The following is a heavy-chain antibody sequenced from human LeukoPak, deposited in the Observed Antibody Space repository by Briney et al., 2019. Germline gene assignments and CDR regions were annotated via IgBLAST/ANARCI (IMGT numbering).Heavy chain of an antibody. CDR2: INPNSGGT. CDR3: ARGHYYDSSGYYLYFDY. Sequence: ASVKVSCKASGYTFTGYYMHWVRQAPGQGLEWMGWINPNSGGTNYAQKFQGRVTMTRDTSISTAYMELSRLRSDDTAVYYCARGHYYDSSGYYLYFDYWGQGTLVTVSS. D-gene: IGHD3-22*01. CDR1: GYTFTGYY. J-gene: IGHJ4*02. V-gene: IGHV1-2*02.